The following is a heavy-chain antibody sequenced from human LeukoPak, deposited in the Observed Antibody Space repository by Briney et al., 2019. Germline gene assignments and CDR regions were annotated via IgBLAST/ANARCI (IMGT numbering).Heavy chain of an antibody. CDR1: GFTFDDYA. J-gene: IGHJ6*03. CDR3: ARVGYSSSWYYYYYYYMDV. D-gene: IGHD6-13*01. V-gene: IGHV3-9*01. CDR2: ISWNSGSI. Sequence: GGSLRLSCAASGFTFDDYAMHWVRQAPGKGLEWVSGISWNSGSIGYADSVKGRFTISRDNAKNSLYLQTNSLRAEDTALYYCARVGYSSSWYYYYYYYMDVWGKGTTVTVSS.